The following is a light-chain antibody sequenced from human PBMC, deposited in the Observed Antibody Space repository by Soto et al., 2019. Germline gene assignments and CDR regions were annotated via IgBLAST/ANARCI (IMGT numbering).Light chain of an antibody. CDR2: AAS. V-gene: IGKV1-9*01. CDR3: QQLDSYPRT. CDR1: QGISSY. Sequence: IKLTQSPSSLSASAGARVALTGRASQGISSYLAWYQQKPGKAPKLLIHAASTLQSGVPSRFSGSGSGTDFTLTISSLQPEDFATYYCQQLDSYPRTFGPGTKVDIK. J-gene: IGKJ3*01.